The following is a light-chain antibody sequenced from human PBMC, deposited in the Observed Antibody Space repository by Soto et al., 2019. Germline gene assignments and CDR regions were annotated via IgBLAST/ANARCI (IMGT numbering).Light chain of an antibody. Sequence: DIQMTQSPSSLSPSGGDVFTITCRASQEITNHLNWYQFKPGKPPKLLIFDASHLQSGVPVRFSGSGSQTLFTFTISSLQPEDIAAYYCQQYEDLPLTFGGGTKVDIK. CDR1: QEITNH. V-gene: IGKV1-33*01. CDR2: DAS. J-gene: IGKJ4*01. CDR3: QQYEDLPLT.